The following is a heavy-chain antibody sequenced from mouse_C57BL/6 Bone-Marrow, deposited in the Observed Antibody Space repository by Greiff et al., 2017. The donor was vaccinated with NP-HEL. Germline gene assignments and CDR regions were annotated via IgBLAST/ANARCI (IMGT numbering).Heavy chain of an antibody. CDR1: GFSLSTSGMG. J-gene: IGHJ4*01. Sequence: QVTLKVCGPGILQSSQTLSLTCSFSGFSLSTSGMGVSWIRQPSGKGLEWLAHIYWDDDKRYNPSLKSRLTISKDTSRNQVFLKITSVDTADTATYYCARDYGSSYVDYAMDYWGQGTSVTVSS. V-gene: IGHV8-12*01. CDR3: ARDYGSSYVDYAMDY. CDR2: IYWDDDK. D-gene: IGHD1-1*01.